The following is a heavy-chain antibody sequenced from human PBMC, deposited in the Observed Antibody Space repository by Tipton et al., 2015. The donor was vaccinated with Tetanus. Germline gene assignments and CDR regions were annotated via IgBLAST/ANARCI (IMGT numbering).Heavy chain of an antibody. CDR3: ARRKVGGQVVDY. Sequence: TLSLTCTVSSGSISTSDYYWDWIRQPPGKGLEWIGSISYSESTYYNPSLKSRVTISVDTSKSLFSLRLSSVTAADTAVYFCARRKVGGQVVDYWGQGALVTVSS. CDR1: SGSISTSDYY. D-gene: IGHD1-26*01. J-gene: IGHJ4*02. V-gene: IGHV4-39*01. CDR2: ISYSEST.